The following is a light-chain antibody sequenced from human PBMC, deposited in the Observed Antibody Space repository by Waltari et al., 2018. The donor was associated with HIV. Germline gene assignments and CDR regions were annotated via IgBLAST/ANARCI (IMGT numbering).Light chain of an antibody. CDR3: AAWDDSLNVVV. V-gene: IGLV1-36*01. CDR1: RSNIGVNA. J-gene: IGLJ2*01. Sequence: QSVLTQPPSVSEGPGQEVIISCSGRRSNIGVNAVNWYQHLPGKPPKLLVFYSELVAAGVSDRFSGSRSGTSASLAITGLQSDDEGLYYCAAWDDSLNVVVFGGGTKLAVL. CDR2: YSE.